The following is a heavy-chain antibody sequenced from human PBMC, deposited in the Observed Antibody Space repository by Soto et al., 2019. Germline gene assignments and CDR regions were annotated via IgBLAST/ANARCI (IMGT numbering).Heavy chain of an antibody. CDR3: ARARATIAAAAIFDC. CDR2: VYRTGST. D-gene: IGHD6-13*01. Sequence: QVQLQESGPGLVKPSGTLSLTCAVSGGSISTSNWWSWVRQPPGKGLEWIGEVYRTGSTNYNPSLERRLTISVDKSKNQFARRRTSVTAADTAVYYCARARATIAAAAIFDCWGQGTLVTVSS. J-gene: IGHJ4*02. CDR1: GGSISTSNW. V-gene: IGHV4-4*02.